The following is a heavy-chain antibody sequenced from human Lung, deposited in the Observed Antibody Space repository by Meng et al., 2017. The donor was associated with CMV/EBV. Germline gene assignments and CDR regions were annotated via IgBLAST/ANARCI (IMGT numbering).Heavy chain of an antibody. CDR2: IYYSGST. CDR3: ARGFRGGYYYYYGMDV. D-gene: IGHD2-15*01. Sequence: SCTVSGGSVSSGSYYWSWIRQPPGKGLEWIGYIYYSGSTNYNPSLKSRVTISVDTSKNQFSLKLSSVTAAYTAVYYCARGFRGGYYYYYGMDVWXQWTTVTVSS. CDR1: GGSVSSGSYY. J-gene: IGHJ6*01. V-gene: IGHV4-61*01.